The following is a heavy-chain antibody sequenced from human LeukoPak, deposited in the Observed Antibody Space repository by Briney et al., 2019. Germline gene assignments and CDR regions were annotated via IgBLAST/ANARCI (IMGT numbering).Heavy chain of an antibody. V-gene: IGHV3-9*01. CDR1: GFTFDDHD. J-gene: IGHJ4*02. CDR3: ARGRGRYSSNWGASVY. D-gene: IGHD6-13*01. CDR2: IIWNGATI. Sequence: GRSLRLSCAASGFTFDDHDMHWVRQAPGKGLEWVSSIIWNGATIAYADSVKGRFTISRDNAKNSLYLQMNSLRAEDTALYYCARGRGRYSSNWGASVYWGQGTLVTVSS.